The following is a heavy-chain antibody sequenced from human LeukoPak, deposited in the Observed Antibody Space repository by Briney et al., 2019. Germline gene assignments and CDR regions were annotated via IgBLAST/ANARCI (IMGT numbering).Heavy chain of an antibody. CDR1: GGSISSHY. J-gene: IGHJ4*02. Sequence: SETLSLTCTVSGGSISSHYWSWIRQPPGKGLEWIGYIYYSGSTNYNPSLKSRVTISVDTSKNQFSLKLSSVTAAATAVYYCARAAAGETRQYYFDYWGQGTLVTVSS. CDR3: ARAAAGETRQYYFDY. V-gene: IGHV4-59*11. D-gene: IGHD6-13*01. CDR2: IYYSGST.